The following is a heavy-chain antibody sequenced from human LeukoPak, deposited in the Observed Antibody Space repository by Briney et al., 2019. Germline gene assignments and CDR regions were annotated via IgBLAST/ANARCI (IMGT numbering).Heavy chain of an antibody. V-gene: IGHV1-18*01. J-gene: IGHJ6*03. CDR1: GYTFTSYG. D-gene: IGHD2-2*03. Sequence: ASVKVSCKASGYTFTSYGISWVRQAPGQALEWMGWISAYNGNTNYAQKLQGRVTMTTDTSTSTAYMELRSLRSDDTAVYYCASGHCSSTSCYLYYYMDVWGKGTTVTVSS. CDR2: ISAYNGNT. CDR3: ASGHCSSTSCYLYYYMDV.